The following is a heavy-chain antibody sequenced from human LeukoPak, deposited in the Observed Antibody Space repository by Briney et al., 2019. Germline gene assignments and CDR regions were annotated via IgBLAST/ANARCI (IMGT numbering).Heavy chain of an antibody. Sequence: GGSLRLSCAASGFTFSSYAMSWVRHAPGEGLEWVSAISDSGGTTYYADSVKGRFTISRDNSKNTLYLQMNSLRAEDTAVYYCAREIAAAGKWDYWGQGTLVTVSS. V-gene: IGHV3-23*01. D-gene: IGHD6-13*01. J-gene: IGHJ4*02. CDR1: GFTFSSYA. CDR2: ISDSGGTT. CDR3: AREIAAAGKWDY.